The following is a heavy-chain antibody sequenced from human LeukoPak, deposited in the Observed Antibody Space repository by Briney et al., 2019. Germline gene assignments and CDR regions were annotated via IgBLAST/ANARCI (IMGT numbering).Heavy chain of an antibody. Sequence: GGSLRLSCAASGFTFSSYGMHWVRQAPGKGLEWVAVIWYDGSNKYYADSVKGRFTISRDNPKNTLYLQMNSLRAEDTAVYYCAREGYGDPSWFDPWGQGTLVTVSS. V-gene: IGHV3-33*01. J-gene: IGHJ5*02. CDR2: IWYDGSNK. CDR3: AREGYGDPSWFDP. D-gene: IGHD4-17*01. CDR1: GFTFSSYG.